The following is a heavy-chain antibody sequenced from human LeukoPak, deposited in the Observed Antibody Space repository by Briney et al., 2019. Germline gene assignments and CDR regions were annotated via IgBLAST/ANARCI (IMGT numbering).Heavy chain of an antibody. J-gene: IGHJ6*03. CDR2: MNPNSGNT. CDR1: GYTFTSYD. Sequence: ASVKVSCKASGYTFTSYDINWVRQATGQGLEWMGWMNPNSGNTGYAQKFQGRVTITRNTSISTAYMELSSLRSEDTAVYYCARGARKVRGVIIPYYYYMDVWGKGTTVTVSS. D-gene: IGHD3-10*01. CDR3: ARGARKVRGVIIPYYYYMDV. V-gene: IGHV1-8*03.